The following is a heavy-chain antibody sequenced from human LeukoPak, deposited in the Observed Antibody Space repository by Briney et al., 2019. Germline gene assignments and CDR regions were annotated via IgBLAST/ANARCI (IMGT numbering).Heavy chain of an antibody. J-gene: IGHJ6*02. V-gene: IGHV4-59*08. CDR1: GGSISSYY. CDR3: ARHGGYDSLLLDGMDV. Sequence: SETLSLTCTVSGGSISSYYWSWIRQPPGKGLEWIGYIYYSGSTNYNPSLKSRVTISVDTSKNQFSLKLSSVTAADTAVYYCARHGGYDSLLLDGMDVWGQGTTVTVSS. CDR2: IYYSGST. D-gene: IGHD3-22*01.